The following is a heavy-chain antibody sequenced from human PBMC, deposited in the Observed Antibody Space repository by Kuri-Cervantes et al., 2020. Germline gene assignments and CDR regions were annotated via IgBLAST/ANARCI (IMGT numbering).Heavy chain of an antibody. Sequence: SVKVSCKASGGTFSNYAISWVRQAPGQGLEWMGGIIPIFGTANYAQKFQGRVTINADESTSTAYMELSSLRSDDTAVYYCARAGIHDYGGNSAFHFDYWGQGTLVTVSS. D-gene: IGHD4-23*01. CDR1: GGTFSNYA. V-gene: IGHV1-69*13. CDR2: IIPIFGTA. J-gene: IGHJ4*02. CDR3: ARAGIHDYGGNSAFHFDY.